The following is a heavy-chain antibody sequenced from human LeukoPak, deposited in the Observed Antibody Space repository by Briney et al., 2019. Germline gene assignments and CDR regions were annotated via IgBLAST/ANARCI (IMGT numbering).Heavy chain of an antibody. D-gene: IGHD3-22*01. J-gene: IGHJ4*02. CDR3: ARDRSNYYDSSGLPPLAATY. CDR1: GFTFSSYG. V-gene: IGHV3-33*01. Sequence: GGSLRLSCAASGFTFSSYGMHWVRQAPGKGLEWVAVIWYDGSNKYYADSVKGRFTISRDNSKNTLYLQMSSLRAEDTAVYYCARDRSNYYDSSGLPPLAATYWGQGTLVTVSS. CDR2: IWYDGSNK.